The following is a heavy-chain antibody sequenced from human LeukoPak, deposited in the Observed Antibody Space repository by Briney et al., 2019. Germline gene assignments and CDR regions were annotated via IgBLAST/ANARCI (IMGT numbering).Heavy chain of an antibody. CDR2: IYYSGST. CDR1: GGSISSYY. Sequence: PSETLSLTCTVSGGSISSYYWSWIRQPPGKGLEWIGYIYYSGSTNYNPSLKSRVTISVDTSKNQFSLKLSSVTAADTAVYYCARGAPTVTTFFDYWGQGTLVTVSS. D-gene: IGHD4-17*01. V-gene: IGHV4-59*01. J-gene: IGHJ4*02. CDR3: ARGAPTVTTFFDY.